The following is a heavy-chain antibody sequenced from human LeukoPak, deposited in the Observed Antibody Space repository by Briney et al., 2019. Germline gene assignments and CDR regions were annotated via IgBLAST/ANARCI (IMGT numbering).Heavy chain of an antibody. Sequence: SVKVSCKASGGTFSIYAISWVRQAPGQGLEWMGGIIPIFGTANYAQKFQGRVTITADESTSTAYMELSSLRSEDTAVYYCAREGDILTGYHLYFDYWGQGTLVTVSS. V-gene: IGHV1-69*01. CDR1: GGTFSIYA. CDR2: IIPIFGTA. CDR3: AREGDILTGYHLYFDY. J-gene: IGHJ4*02. D-gene: IGHD3-9*01.